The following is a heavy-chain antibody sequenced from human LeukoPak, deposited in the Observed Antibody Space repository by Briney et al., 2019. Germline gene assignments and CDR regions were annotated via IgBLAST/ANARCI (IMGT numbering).Heavy chain of an antibody. CDR2: MNPNSGNT. Sequence: ASVKVSCKASGYTFTSYDINWVRQATGQGLEWMGWMNPNSGNTGYAQKFQGRVTITRNTSISTAYMELSSLRSEDTAVYYCARHVDTAMASDFDYWGQGTLVTVSS. J-gene: IGHJ4*02. D-gene: IGHD5-18*01. V-gene: IGHV1-8*03. CDR3: ARHVDTAMASDFDY. CDR1: GYTFTSYD.